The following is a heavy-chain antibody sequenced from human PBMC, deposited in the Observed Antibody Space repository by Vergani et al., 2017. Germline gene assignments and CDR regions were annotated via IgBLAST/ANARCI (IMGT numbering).Heavy chain of an antibody. V-gene: IGHV4-4*07. D-gene: IGHD2-15*01. Sequence: QVQLQESGPGLVKPSETLSLTCTVSGGSISSYYWSWIRQPAGKGLEWIGRIYTSGSTNYNPSLKSRVTMSVDTSKNQFSMKLSSVTAADTAVYYCAGDGGYCSGGSCPYWYFDLWGRGTLVTVSS. CDR3: AGDGGYCSGGSCPYWYFDL. CDR1: GGSISSYY. J-gene: IGHJ2*01. CDR2: IYTSGST.